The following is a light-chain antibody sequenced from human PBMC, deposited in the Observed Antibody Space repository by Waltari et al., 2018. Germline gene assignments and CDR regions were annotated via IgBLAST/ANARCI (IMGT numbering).Light chain of an antibody. V-gene: IGLV2-14*01. CDR1: SSDVGGYTF. CDR2: EVS. J-gene: IGLJ3*02. Sequence: QSALTQPASVSGSLGQSITISCPGTSSDVGGYTFVSWYQQDPGKAPKLMIYEVSNRPSGVSNRFSGSKSGNTASLTISGLQAEDEADYYCSSHTTSSIWVFGGGTKVTVL. CDR3: SSHTTSSIWV.